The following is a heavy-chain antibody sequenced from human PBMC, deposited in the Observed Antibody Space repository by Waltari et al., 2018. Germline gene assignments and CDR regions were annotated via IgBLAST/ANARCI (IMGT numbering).Heavy chain of an antibody. CDR2: INHSEST. CDR1: GGSFSGYY. Sequence: QVQLQQWGAGLLKPSETLSLTCAVYGGSFSGYYWSWIRQPPGKGLEWIGEINHSESTNNNPSLKGRVTISVDTSKTQFSLKLSSVTAADTAVYYCARRLVVVVAAGSSRTGFDYWGQGTLVTVSS. CDR3: ARRLVVVVAAGSSRTGFDY. D-gene: IGHD2-15*01. J-gene: IGHJ4*02. V-gene: IGHV4-34*01.